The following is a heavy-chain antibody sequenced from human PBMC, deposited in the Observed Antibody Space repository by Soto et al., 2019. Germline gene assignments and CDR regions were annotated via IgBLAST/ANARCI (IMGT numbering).Heavy chain of an antibody. CDR1: GFTFSSYA. V-gene: IGHV3-23*01. Sequence: EVQLLESGGGLVQPGGSLRLSCAASGFTFSSYAMNWVRQAPGKGLEWVSTISGSGVSTYYADSVRGRFTISRDNSKNTLYLQMNSLRADDTPVYYCAKDRQGSYFDYWGQGTLVTVSS. D-gene: IGHD1-26*01. CDR3: AKDRQGSYFDY. J-gene: IGHJ4*02. CDR2: ISGSGVST.